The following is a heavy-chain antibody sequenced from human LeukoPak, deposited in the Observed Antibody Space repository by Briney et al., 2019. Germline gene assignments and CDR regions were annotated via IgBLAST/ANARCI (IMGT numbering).Heavy chain of an antibody. CDR3: ARALTDDDAFDI. Sequence: SETLSLTCTVSGGSISSYYWSWIRQPPGKGLEWIGYIYYSGSTNYNPSLKSRVTISVDTSKNQFSLKLSSVTAADTAVYYCARALTDDDAFDIWGQGTMVTVSS. J-gene: IGHJ3*02. V-gene: IGHV4-59*01. CDR1: GGSISSYY. CDR2: IYYSGST.